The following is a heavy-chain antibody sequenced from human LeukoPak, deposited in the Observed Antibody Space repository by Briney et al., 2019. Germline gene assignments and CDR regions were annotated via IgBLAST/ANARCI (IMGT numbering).Heavy chain of an antibody. J-gene: IGHJ5*01. V-gene: IGHV1-46*01. D-gene: IGHD6-13*01. Sequence: AAVKVSCKASGYSFTSHYMHWVRQAPGQGLEWMGLINPSGSSTLYAQKFQGRVTMTRDMSTTTDYMELSSLRSEDTAVYYCARGLFRSWKWFDSWGQGTLVTVSS. CDR1: GYSFTSHY. CDR3: ARGLFRSWKWFDS. CDR2: INPSGSST.